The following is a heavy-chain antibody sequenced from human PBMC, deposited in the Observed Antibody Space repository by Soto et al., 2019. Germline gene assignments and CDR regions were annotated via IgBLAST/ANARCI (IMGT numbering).Heavy chain of an antibody. J-gene: IGHJ4*02. Sequence: EVQLVESGGGLVKPGGSLRLSCAASGFTFSNAWMSLVRQAPGKGLEWVGRIKSKTDGGTTDYAAPVKGRFTISRDDSKNTLYLQMNSLKTEDTSVNYCTTGVDTAMVTEVDYFDYWGQGTMVTVSS. CDR1: GFTFSNAW. CDR2: IKSKTDGGTT. D-gene: IGHD5-18*01. CDR3: TTGVDTAMVTEVDYFDY. V-gene: IGHV3-15*01.